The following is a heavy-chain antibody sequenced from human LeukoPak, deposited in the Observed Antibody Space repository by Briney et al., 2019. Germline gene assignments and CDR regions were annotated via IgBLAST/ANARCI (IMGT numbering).Heavy chain of an antibody. V-gene: IGHV3-7*01. D-gene: IGHD6-13*01. CDR1: GFTFSSFW. CDR2: IKPDGSEK. CDR3: ARDLTLAAGRSLNYFDY. J-gene: IGHJ4*02. Sequence: GGSLRLSCAASGFTFSSFWMSWVRQAPGKGLEWVANIKPDGSEKYSVDSVKGRFTISRDNAKNSLYLQMNSLRAEDTAVYYCARDLTLAAGRSLNYFDYWGQGTLVTVSS.